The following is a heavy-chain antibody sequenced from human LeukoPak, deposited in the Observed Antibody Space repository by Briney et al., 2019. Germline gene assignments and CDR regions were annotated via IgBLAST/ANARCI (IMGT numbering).Heavy chain of an antibody. CDR3: AKDSSPPGYSSGWYAWFDP. CDR2: ISGSGGST. CDR1: GFTFSSYA. J-gene: IGHJ5*02. V-gene: IGHV3-23*01. D-gene: IGHD6-19*01. Sequence: QPGGSLRLSCAASGFTFSSYAMSWVRQAPGXGLEWVSAISGSGGSTYYADSVKGRFTISRDNSKNTLYLQINSLRAEDTAVYYCAKDSSPPGYSSGWYAWFDPWGQGTLVTVSS.